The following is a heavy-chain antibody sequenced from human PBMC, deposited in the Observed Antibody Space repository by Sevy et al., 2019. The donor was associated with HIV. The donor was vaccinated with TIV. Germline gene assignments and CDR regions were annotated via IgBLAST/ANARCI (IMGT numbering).Heavy chain of an antibody. J-gene: IGHJ6*02. CDR3: ARDHVKDGDVGDYYYFAMDV. V-gene: IGHV3-11*01. CDR1: GFTFSDYY. CDR2: ISGSDDAI. Sequence: GGSLRLSCAASGFTFSDYYMSWIRQAPGKGLEWISYISGSDDAIYYADSVKGRFSISRDNAKNSLYLQLTSLRPEDTAVYYCARDHVKDGDVGDYYYFAMDVWGQGTTVTVSS. D-gene: IGHD4-17*01.